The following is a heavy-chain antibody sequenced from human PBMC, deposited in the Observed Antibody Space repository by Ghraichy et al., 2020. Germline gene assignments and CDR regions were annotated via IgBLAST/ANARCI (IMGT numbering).Heavy chain of an antibody. V-gene: IGHV4-59*01. J-gene: IGHJ6*02. D-gene: IGHD3-10*01. CDR1: GTSITYYY. Sequence: SETLSLTCTVFGTSITYYYGSWIRQPPGKGLEWIGYIYSAGNTNYNPSLKSRVTISVDTSKNQFSLKLNSVTAADTAVYYCAGHQGANYYYYDMDVWGQGTTVTVAS. CDR2: IYSAGNT. CDR3: AGHQGANYYYYDMDV.